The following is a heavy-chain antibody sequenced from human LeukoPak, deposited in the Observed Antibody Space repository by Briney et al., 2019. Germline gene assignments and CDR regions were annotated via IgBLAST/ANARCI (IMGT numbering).Heavy chain of an antibody. J-gene: IGHJ4*02. CDR3: AKASWVSSADAVL. D-gene: IGHD3-3*01. CDR2: LRGDGET. Sequence: PGGSLRFSCAASGFTFSSYAMSWVRQAPARGLEWVSSLRGDGETFYGDSVKGRFTLSRDESRNTVYLQMNNLRVEDTAVYFCAKASWVSSADAVLWGQGTVVTVSS. CDR1: GFTFSSYA. V-gene: IGHV3-23*01.